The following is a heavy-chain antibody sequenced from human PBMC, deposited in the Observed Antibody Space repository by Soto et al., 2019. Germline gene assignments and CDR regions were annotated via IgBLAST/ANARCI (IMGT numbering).Heavy chain of an antibody. CDR3: AGGGRSQGGDY. V-gene: IGHV1-46*01. CDR1: GYTFTSYY. J-gene: IGHJ4*02. Sequence: QVQLVQSGAEVKKPGASVKVSCKASGYTFTSYYMHWVRQAPGQGLEWMGIINPSGGSTSYAQKFQGRVTMTRDTSTSTVYMELSSRRSEDTAVYYGAGGGRSQGGDYWGQGTLVTVSS. D-gene: IGHD1-26*01. CDR2: INPSGGST.